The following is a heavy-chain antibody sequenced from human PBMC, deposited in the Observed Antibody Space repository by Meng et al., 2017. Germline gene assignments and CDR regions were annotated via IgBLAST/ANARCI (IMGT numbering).Heavy chain of an antibody. CDR3: AREITMAVAGTYYGMDV. D-gene: IGHD6-19*01. Sequence: GESLKISCAASGFTFSSYAMHWVRQAPGKGLEWVAVISYDGSNKYYADSVKGRFTISRDNSKNTLYLQMNSLRAEDTAVYYCAREITMAVAGTYYGMDVWGQGTTVTVSS. CDR2: ISYDGSNK. V-gene: IGHV3-30*04. J-gene: IGHJ6*02. CDR1: GFTFSSYA.